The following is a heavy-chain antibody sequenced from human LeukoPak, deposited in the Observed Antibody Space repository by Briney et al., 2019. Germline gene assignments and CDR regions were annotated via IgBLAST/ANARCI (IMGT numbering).Heavy chain of an antibody. CDR2: IYYSGST. V-gene: IGHV4-38-2*01. D-gene: IGHD2-15*01. J-gene: IGHJ4*02. CDR1: GFPFSSYA. CDR3: ARPNIRYCSGGACSNDGSDY. Sequence: ESLRLSCAASGFPFSSYAMSWVRQPPGKGLEWIGSIYYSGSTYYSPSLKSRVTISVDTSKNQFSLKLSSVTAADTAVYYCARPNIRYCSGGACSNDGSDYWGQGTLVTVSS.